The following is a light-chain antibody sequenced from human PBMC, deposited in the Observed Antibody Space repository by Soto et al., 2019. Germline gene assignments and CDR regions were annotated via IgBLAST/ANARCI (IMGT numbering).Light chain of an antibody. J-gene: IGKJ4*01. CDR1: QRVLYSSNNKNY. CDR2: WAA. CDR3: QQYYSAPLS. V-gene: IGKV4-1*01. Sequence: DIVMTQSPDSLAASLGERATINGKSSQRVLYSSNNKNYLAWYQQKPGQPPKLLIYWAATRESAVPDRFSGSGSGTDFTLTTSSLRAEDVAVYYCQQYYSAPLSLGGGTKVESK.